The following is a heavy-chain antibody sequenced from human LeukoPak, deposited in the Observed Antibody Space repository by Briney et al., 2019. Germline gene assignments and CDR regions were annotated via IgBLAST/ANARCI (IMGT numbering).Heavy chain of an antibody. D-gene: IGHD6-13*01. CDR1: GFTFSSYS. J-gene: IGHJ4*02. CDR2: TSSSSYI. V-gene: IGHV3-21*01. CDR3: ARELIPAAGIDY. Sequence: GGSLRLSCAASGFTFSSYSMNWVRQAPGKGLEWVSSTSSSSYIYYADSVKGRFTISRDNAKNSLYLQMNSLRAEDTAVYYCARELIPAAGIDYWGQGTLVTVSS.